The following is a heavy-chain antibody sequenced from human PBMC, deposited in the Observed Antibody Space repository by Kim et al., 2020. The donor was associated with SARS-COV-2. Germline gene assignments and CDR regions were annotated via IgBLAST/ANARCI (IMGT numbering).Heavy chain of an antibody. J-gene: IGHJ2*01. D-gene: IGHD4-17*01. CDR1: GYSFANYW. CDR2: IYPGDSDT. Sequence: GESLKISCKGSGYSFANYWIGWVRQMPGRGLEWMGIIYPGDSDTRYSPSFQGQVTISADMSIRTAYLQWNSLKDSDTAMYYCARHPVRGSPPGHWYCELW. CDR3: ARHPVRGSPPGHWYCEL. V-gene: IGHV5-51*01.